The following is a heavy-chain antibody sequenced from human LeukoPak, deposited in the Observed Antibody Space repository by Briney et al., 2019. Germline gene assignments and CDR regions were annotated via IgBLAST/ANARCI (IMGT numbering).Heavy chain of an antibody. CDR1: GGSFSGYY. CDR2: INHSGST. J-gene: IGHJ4*02. Sequence: PSETLSLTCAVYGGSFSGYYWSWIRQPPGKGLEWIGEINHSGSTNYNPSLKRRVTISVDTSKNQFSLKLSSVTAADTAVYYCARGTRSVVVPAAILRGTKKSFYFDYWGQGTLVTVSS. D-gene: IGHD2-2*01. V-gene: IGHV4-34*01. CDR3: ARGTRSVVVPAAILRGTKKSFYFDY.